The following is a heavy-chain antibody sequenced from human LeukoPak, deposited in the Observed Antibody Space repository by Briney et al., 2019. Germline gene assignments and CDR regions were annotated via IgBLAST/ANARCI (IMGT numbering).Heavy chain of an antibody. CDR3: ARVSSGYSGYETRFDP. CDR1: GGSISSYY. V-gene: IGHV4-59*01. Sequence: SETLSLTCTVSGGSISSYYWSWIRQPPGKGLEWIGYIYHSGSTNYNPSLKSRVTISVDTSKNQFSLKLSSVTAADTAVYYCARVSSGYSGYETRFDPWGQGTLVTVSS. CDR2: IYHSGST. D-gene: IGHD5-12*01. J-gene: IGHJ5*02.